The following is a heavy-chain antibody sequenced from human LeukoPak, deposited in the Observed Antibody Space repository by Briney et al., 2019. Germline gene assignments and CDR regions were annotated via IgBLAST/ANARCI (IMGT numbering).Heavy chain of an antibody. CDR2: INTDGRIT. CDR1: GFSFRNYA. V-gene: IGHV3-64*02. Sequence: GGSLGLSCVASGFSFRNYAIHCVRQAPGRGLEYVSVINTDGRITFYADSVKGRFTISRDNSKNTVYLQMGSLRGEDMAVYYCTRDGGSFCDFDYWGQGALVTVSS. D-gene: IGHD1-26*01. CDR3: TRDGGSFCDFDY. J-gene: IGHJ4*02.